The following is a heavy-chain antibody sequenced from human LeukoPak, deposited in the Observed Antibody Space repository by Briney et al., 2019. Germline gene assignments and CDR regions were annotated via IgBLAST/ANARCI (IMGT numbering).Heavy chain of an antibody. CDR1: GGSISSGSYY. V-gene: IGHV4-61*02. J-gene: IGHJ6*03. CDR3: ARAVGYYYYMDV. Sequence: SETLSLTCTVSGGSISSGSYYWSWIWQPAGKGLEWIGRIYTSGSTNYNPSLKSRVTISVDTSKNQFSLKLSSVTAADTAVYYCARAVGYYYYMDVWGKGTTVTISS. CDR2: IYTSGST. D-gene: IGHD2-15*01.